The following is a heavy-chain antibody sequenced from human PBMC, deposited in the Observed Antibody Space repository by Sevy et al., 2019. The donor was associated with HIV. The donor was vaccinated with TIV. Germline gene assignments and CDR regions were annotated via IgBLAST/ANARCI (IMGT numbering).Heavy chain of an antibody. Sequence: GGSLRLSCAASGLAFSSYAMHWVRQTPDKGLEWVAVISYDGSKQAYADSVKGRFTISKDNSKNTLYLQMNSPRVEDTAVYYCARFPPERAFDIWGQGTMVTVSS. CDR1: GLAFSSYA. CDR3: ARFPPERAFDI. V-gene: IGHV3-30*04. CDR2: ISYDGSKQ. J-gene: IGHJ3*02.